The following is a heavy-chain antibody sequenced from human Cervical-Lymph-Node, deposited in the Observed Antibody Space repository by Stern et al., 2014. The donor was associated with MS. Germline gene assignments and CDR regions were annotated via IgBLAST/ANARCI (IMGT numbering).Heavy chain of an antibody. CDR2: ISEYDGNT. V-gene: IGHV1-18*01. J-gene: IGHJ6*02. D-gene: IGHD2-2*01. CDR3: ARVHDCTSTSCYYYYYHGMDV. CDR1: GYRFRDYG. Sequence: QVQLVQSGAEVKKPGASVKVSCKASGYRFRDYGISWVRQAPGQGLEWLGWISEYDGNTKYAQKVQGRITMTTDRSTGIAHMELRSLKSDDTAVYYCARVHDCTSTSCYYYYYHGMDVWGQGTTVTVSS.